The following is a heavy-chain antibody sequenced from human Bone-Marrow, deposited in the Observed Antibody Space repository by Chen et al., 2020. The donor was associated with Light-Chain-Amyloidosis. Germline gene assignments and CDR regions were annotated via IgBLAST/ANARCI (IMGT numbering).Heavy chain of an antibody. CDR2: ISGSGGSR. D-gene: IGHD3-9*01. J-gene: IGHJ3*02. V-gene: IGHV3-23*01. CDR3: AKDISYDDILPGYPADAFDI. Sequence: VRQAPGKGLEWVSTISGSGGSRYYGDSVKGRLTISRDNSKNALFLQMNSLRAEDTAVYYCAKDISYDDILPGYPADAFDIWGQGTMVTVSS.